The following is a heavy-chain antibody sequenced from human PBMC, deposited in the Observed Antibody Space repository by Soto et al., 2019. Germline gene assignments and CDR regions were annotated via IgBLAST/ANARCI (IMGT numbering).Heavy chain of an antibody. Sequence: LRLSCAASGFTFSSYSMNWVRQAPGKGLEWVSSISSSSSYIYYADSVKGRFTISRDNAKNSLYLQMNSLRAEDTAVYYCAREEYYGSGWYYYGMDVWGQGTTVTVYS. CDR3: AREEYYGSGWYYYGMDV. CDR2: ISSSSSYI. CDR1: GFTFSSYS. V-gene: IGHV3-21*01. J-gene: IGHJ6*02. D-gene: IGHD3-10*01.